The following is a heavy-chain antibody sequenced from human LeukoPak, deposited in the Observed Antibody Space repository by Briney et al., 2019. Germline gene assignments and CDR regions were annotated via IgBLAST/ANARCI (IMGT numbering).Heavy chain of an antibody. V-gene: IGHV3-48*02. CDR3: ARGPISGTSYRGWFDP. D-gene: IGHD2-2*01. J-gene: IGHJ5*02. Sequence: GGSLRLSCAASGFTSSSYSMNWVRQAPGKGLEWVSYISSSSSTIYYADSVKGRFTISRDNAKNSVYLQMNSLRDEDTAVYYCARGPISGTSYRGWFDPWGQGTLVTVSS. CDR2: ISSSSSTI. CDR1: GFTSSSYS.